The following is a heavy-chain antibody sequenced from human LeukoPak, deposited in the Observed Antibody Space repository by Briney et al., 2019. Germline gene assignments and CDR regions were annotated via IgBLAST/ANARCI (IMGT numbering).Heavy chain of an antibody. Sequence: GGSLRLSCEASGLTFSSYEMNWVRQAPGKGLEWVSYISSSSSTIYYADSVKGRFTISRDNAKNSMYLQMNSLRAEDSTVYYCARDRLSGSYIDYWGQGTLVTVSS. CDR1: GLTFSSYE. CDR2: ISSSSSTI. D-gene: IGHD1-26*01. CDR3: ARDRLSGSYIDY. J-gene: IGHJ4*02. V-gene: IGHV3-48*01.